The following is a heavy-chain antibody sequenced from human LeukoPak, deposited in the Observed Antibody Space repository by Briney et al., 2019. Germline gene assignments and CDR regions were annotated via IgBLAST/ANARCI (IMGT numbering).Heavy chain of an antibody. J-gene: IGHJ4*02. D-gene: IGHD3-22*01. CDR3: AKAPGPLYYYDSSGYYYKTHVGY. CDR1: GFTFSSYG. Sequence: PGGSLRLSCAASGFTFSSYGMHWVRQAPGKGLEWVAVISYDGSNKYYADSVKGRFTISRDNSKNTLYLQMNSLRAEDTAVYYCAKAPGPLYYYDSSGYYYKTHVGYWGQGTLVTVSS. V-gene: IGHV3-30*18. CDR2: ISYDGSNK.